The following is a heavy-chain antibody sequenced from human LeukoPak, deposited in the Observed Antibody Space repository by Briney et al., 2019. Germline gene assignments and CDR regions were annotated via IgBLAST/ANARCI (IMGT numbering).Heavy chain of an antibody. D-gene: IGHD6-13*01. CDR3: ARDGTSFDY. J-gene: IGHJ4*02. V-gene: IGHV3-7*01. CDR1: GFTFNNYW. CDR2: IKGDGSKQ. Sequence: GGSLSLSCAASGFTFNNYWMSWVRQAPGKRLEWVANIKGDGSKQYYVDSVKGRFSISRDNPKNSLDLQMNSLRAEDTAIYYCARDGTSFDYWGQGVLVTVSS.